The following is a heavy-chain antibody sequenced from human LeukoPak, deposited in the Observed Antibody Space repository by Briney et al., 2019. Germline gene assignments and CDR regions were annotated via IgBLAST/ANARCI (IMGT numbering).Heavy chain of an antibody. D-gene: IGHD6-13*01. CDR1: GGSISSYY. CDR2: IYYSGST. CDR3: ARGRQQLVTDYYYYYMDV. V-gene: IGHV4-59*01. Sequence: SETLSLTCTVSGGSISSYYWSWIRQPPGKGLEWIGYIYYSGSTNYNPSLKSRVTISVDTSKNQFSLKLSSVTAADTAVYCCARGRQQLVTDYYYYYMDVWGKGTTVTISS. J-gene: IGHJ6*03.